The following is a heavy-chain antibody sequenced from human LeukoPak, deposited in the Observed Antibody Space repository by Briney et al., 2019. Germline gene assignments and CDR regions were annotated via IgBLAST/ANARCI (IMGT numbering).Heavy chain of an antibody. CDR3: AGEGNYALEH. V-gene: IGHV4-59*08. CDR2: IYYSGST. J-gene: IGHJ1*01. Sequence: SETLSLTCTVSGGSISSYYWSWIRQPPGKGLEWIGYIYYSGSTNYNPSLKSRVTISVDTSKNQFSLKLSSVTAADTAVYYCAGEGNYALEHWGQGTLVTVSS. D-gene: IGHD1-7*01. CDR1: GGSISSYY.